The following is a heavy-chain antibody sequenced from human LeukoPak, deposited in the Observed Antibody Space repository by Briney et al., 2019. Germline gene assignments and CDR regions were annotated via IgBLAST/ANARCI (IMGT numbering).Heavy chain of an antibody. Sequence: SPSETLSLTCAVYGGSFSGYYWSWIRQPPGKGLEWIGEINHSGSTNYNPSLKSRVTISADTSKNQFSLKLSSVTAADTAVYYCARPRPGIPSRSNWFDPWGQGTLVTVSS. J-gene: IGHJ5*02. D-gene: IGHD5-18*01. V-gene: IGHV4-34*01. CDR2: INHSGST. CDR3: ARPRPGIPSRSNWFDP. CDR1: GGSFSGYY.